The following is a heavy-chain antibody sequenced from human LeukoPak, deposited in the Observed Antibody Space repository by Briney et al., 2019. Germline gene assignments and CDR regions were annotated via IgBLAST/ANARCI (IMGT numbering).Heavy chain of an antibody. Sequence: ASVKVSCKASGYTFTGYYMHWVRQAPGQGLEWMGWINPNSGGTNYAQKFQGRVTMTRDTSISTAYMELSRLRSDDTAVYCCARDRYYDSSGYTFDYWGQGTLVTVSS. CDR1: GYTFTGYY. CDR3: ARDRYYDSSGYTFDY. D-gene: IGHD3-22*01. V-gene: IGHV1-2*02. J-gene: IGHJ4*02. CDR2: INPNSGGT.